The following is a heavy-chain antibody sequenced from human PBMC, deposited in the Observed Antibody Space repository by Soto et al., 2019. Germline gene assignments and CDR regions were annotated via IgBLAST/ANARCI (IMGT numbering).Heavy chain of an antibody. V-gene: IGHV3-23*01. CDR3: AKLNGGSPYSAGDC. CDR1: GFTFSSYG. D-gene: IGHD2-8*01. Sequence: EVQLLESGGDLVQPGGSLRLSCVASGFTFSSYGMSWVRQAPGKGLEWVSAIGGSGAGAYYVDSVKGRFTISRDNSKDTLHLQMNSLRAEDTAMYYCAKLNGGSPYSAGDCWGQGTLVTVSS. CDR2: IGGSGAGA. J-gene: IGHJ4*02.